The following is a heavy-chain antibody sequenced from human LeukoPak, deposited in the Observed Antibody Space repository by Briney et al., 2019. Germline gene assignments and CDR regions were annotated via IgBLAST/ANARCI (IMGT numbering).Heavy chain of an antibody. CDR2: IKQDGSEK. D-gene: IGHD3-16*01. CDR1: GFTFSGYW. V-gene: IGHV3-7*01. J-gene: IGHJ6*02. CDR3: AREGLSGGARIYYYYGMDV. Sequence: GGSLRLSCAASGFTFSGYWMSWVRQAPGKGLEWVAIIKQDGSEKYYVDSVKGRFTISRDNAKNSLYLQMNSLRAEDTAVYYCAREGLSGGARIYYYYGMDVWGQGTTVTVSS.